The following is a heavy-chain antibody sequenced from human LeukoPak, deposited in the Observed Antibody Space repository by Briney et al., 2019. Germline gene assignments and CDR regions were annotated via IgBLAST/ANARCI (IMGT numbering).Heavy chain of an antibody. D-gene: IGHD3-9*01. CDR3: ATYWKDILTGYYMNWFDP. CDR2: FDPEDGET. CDR1: GYTLTELS. V-gene: IGHV1-24*01. Sequence: ASVNVSCKVSGYTLTELSMHWVRQAPGKGLEWMGGFDPEDGETIYAQKFQGRVTMTEDTSTDTAYMELSSLRSEDTAVYYCATYWKDILTGYYMNWFDPWGQGTLVTVSS. J-gene: IGHJ5*02.